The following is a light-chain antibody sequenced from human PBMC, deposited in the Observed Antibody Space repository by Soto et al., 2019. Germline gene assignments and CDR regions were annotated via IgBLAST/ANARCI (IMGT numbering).Light chain of an antibody. CDR3: CSYTRSRTYV. J-gene: IGLJ1*01. Sequence: QSVLTQPASVSGSPGQSITISCTGTSSDVGGYNYVSWYQQHPGKAPKLMIFEVSNRPSGVSDRFFASKSGNTASLTISGLQAEDEAAYYCCSYTRSRTYVYGTGTQVTVL. CDR2: EVS. CDR1: SSDVGGYNY. V-gene: IGLV2-14*01.